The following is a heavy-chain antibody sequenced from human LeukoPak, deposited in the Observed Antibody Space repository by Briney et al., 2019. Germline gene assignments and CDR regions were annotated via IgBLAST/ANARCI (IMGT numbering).Heavy chain of an antibody. D-gene: IGHD3-9*01. CDR1: GFTFSSYA. Sequence: GGSLRLSCAASGFTFSSYAMSWVRQAPGKGLEWVSAISGSGGSTYYADSVKGRFTISRDNSKNTLYLQMNSLRAEDTAIYYCAKGSVLRYFDWPDDAFDIWGQGTMVTVSS. J-gene: IGHJ3*02. CDR2: ISGSGGST. CDR3: AKGSVLRYFDWPDDAFDI. V-gene: IGHV3-23*01.